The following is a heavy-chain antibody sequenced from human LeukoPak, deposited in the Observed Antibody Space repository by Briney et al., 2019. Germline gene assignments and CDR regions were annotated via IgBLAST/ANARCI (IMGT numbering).Heavy chain of an antibody. CDR3: AKRGVGAKSLSPRDAFDI. CDR2: ISGSGGST. D-gene: IGHD1-26*01. CDR1: GFTFSSYA. V-gene: IGHV3-23*01. J-gene: IGHJ3*02. Sequence: GGSLRLSCAASGFTFSSYAMSWVRQAPGKGLEWVSAISGSGGSTYYADSVKGRFTISRDNSKNTLYLQMNSLRAEDTAVYYCAKRGVGAKSLSPRDAFDIWGQGTMVTVSS.